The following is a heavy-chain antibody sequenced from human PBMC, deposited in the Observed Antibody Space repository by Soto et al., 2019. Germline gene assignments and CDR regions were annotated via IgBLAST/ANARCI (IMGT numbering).Heavy chain of an antibody. CDR2: IIPIFGTA. CDR1: GGTFSSYA. D-gene: IGHD6-19*01. Sequence: QVQLVQAGAEVKKPGSSVKVSCKASGGTFSSYAISWVRQAPGQVLEWMGGIIPIFGTANYAQKFQGRVTITADESTSTAYMELSSLRSEDTAVYYCARDPRSWQWLVPLLDYWGQGPLVTVSS. CDR3: ARDPRSWQWLVPLLDY. V-gene: IGHV1-69*01. J-gene: IGHJ4*02.